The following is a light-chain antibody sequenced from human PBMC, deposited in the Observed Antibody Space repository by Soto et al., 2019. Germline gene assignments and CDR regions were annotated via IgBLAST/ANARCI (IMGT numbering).Light chain of an antibody. J-gene: IGKJ1*01. V-gene: IGKV1-5*03. CDR3: QQYSSYSIT. CDR1: QSISTW. CDR2: KAS. Sequence: IQMTQSPSTLSASVGDRVTITCRASQSISTWLAWYQQKPGKAPKLLIYKASSLESGVPSRFSGSGSGTEFTLTISSLQPDDFATYYCQQYSSYSITFGQGTKVDI.